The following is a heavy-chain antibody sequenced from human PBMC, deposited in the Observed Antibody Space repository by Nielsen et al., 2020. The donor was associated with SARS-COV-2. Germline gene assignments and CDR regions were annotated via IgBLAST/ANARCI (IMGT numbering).Heavy chain of an antibody. V-gene: IGHV3-30*18. CDR2: ISYDGSNK. CDR1: GFTFSTYG. D-gene: IGHD2-15*01. CDR3: AKDWTAIVVVPSGGVDY. Sequence: GESLKISCAASGFTFSTYGMHWVRQAPGKGLEWVAAISYDGSNKYYVDSVKGRFTISRDNSKNTLYLQMSSLREEDTDVYYCAKDWTAIVVVPSGGVDYWGQGTLVTVSS. J-gene: IGHJ4*02.